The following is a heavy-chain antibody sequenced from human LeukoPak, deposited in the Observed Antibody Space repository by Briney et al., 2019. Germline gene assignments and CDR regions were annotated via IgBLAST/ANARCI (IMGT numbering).Heavy chain of an antibody. CDR1: GFTFSTYA. V-gene: IGHV3-30*02. Sequence: GGSLRLSCAASGFTFSTYAMHWVRQAPGKGLEWVAYIRYDGSNKYYADSVKGRFTISRDNSKNTLYLQMNSLRAEDTAVYYCAKDRDSSGWYFDYWGHGTLVTVSS. J-gene: IGHJ4*01. CDR2: IRYDGSNK. D-gene: IGHD6-19*01. CDR3: AKDRDSSGWYFDY.